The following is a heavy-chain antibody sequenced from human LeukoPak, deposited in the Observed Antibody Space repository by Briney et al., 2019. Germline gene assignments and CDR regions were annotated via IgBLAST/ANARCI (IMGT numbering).Heavy chain of an antibody. V-gene: IGHV4-30-4*01. Sequence: TLSLTCNVSGGSISSGDYYWSWIRQPPGKGLEWIGYIYYTGSTYYNPSLKSRVTISVVTSKIQFSLKLSSVTAADTAVYYCARVARDAFDIWGQGTMVNVSS. D-gene: IGHD5-12*01. CDR2: IYYTGST. CDR1: GGSISSGDYY. J-gene: IGHJ3*02. CDR3: ARVARDAFDI.